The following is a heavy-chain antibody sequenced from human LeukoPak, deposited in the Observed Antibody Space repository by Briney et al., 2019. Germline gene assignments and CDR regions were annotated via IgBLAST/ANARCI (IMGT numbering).Heavy chain of an antibody. D-gene: IGHD6-19*01. CDR1: GFTFSSYA. CDR2: IRYDGSNK. Sequence: GGSLRLSCAASGFTFSSYAMHWVRQAPGKGLEWVAFIRYDGSNKYYADSVKGRFTISRDNSKSTLYLQMNSLRAEDTAVYYCAKQAGYSSGWGPFDYWGQGTLVTVSS. CDR3: AKQAGYSSGWGPFDY. J-gene: IGHJ4*02. V-gene: IGHV3-30*02.